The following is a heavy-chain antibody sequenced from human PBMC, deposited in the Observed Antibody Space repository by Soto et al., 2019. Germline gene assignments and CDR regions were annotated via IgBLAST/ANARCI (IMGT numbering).Heavy chain of an antibody. CDR1: GFSISSGYF. J-gene: IGHJ5*02. V-gene: IGHV4-38-2*02. CDR2: IYHSGTT. Sequence: SETLSLTCAVSGFSISSGYFWGWTRQPPGKGPEWLGSIYHSGTTYYNPSVKGRVTISVDTSKNQFSLKMSSVTAADTAVYYCARDSSGYYWFDPWGQGTLVTVSS. D-gene: IGHD3-22*01. CDR3: ARDSSGYYWFDP.